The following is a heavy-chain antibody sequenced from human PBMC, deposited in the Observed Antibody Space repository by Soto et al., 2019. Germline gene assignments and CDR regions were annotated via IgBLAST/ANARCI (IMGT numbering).Heavy chain of an antibody. D-gene: IGHD1-26*01. J-gene: IGHJ6*02. V-gene: IGHV3-23*01. CDR1: GFTFSSYA. CDR2: ISGSGGST. CDR3: QKLFRGITILYYCGTDV. Sequence: PGGSLRLSCAASGFTFSSYAMSWVRQAPGKALKWVSAISGSGGSTYYADSVKGRFTSARGNSKNALYLEIHSMRAQATAAHHCQKLFRGITILYYCGTDVWGQGRTVNVS.